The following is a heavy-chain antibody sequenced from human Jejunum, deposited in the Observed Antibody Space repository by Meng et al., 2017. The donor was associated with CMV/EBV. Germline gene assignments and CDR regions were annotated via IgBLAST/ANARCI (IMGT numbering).Heavy chain of an antibody. CDR2: IQYDRSKQ. J-gene: IGHJ6*02. D-gene: IGHD3-10*01. Sequence: ASDFTFRCSGIRSVRQAPGTGLEWVAFIQYDRSKQSYADSVKCRFTISRDNSKNTLYLQMNSLRGEDTALYYCARGVNYGMDVWGQGTTVTVSS. V-gene: IGHV3-30*03. CDR3: ARGVNYGMDV. CDR1: DFTFRCSG.